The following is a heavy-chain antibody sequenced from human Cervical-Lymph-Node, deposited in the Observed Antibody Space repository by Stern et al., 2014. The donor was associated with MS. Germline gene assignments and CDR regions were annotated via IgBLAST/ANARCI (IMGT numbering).Heavy chain of an antibody. D-gene: IGHD4-17*01. Sequence: MQLVESGAEVRRPGASVKVACKASGFTFTSCYMHWVRQAPGQGLEWMGWINANSGGTNSAQKFQGRVTMTRDPSISTVYMDLTGLTSDDTAIYYCARDMSTVTTPYFDYWGQGTLVTVPS. J-gene: IGHJ4*02. CDR1: GFTFTSCY. CDR3: ARDMSTVTTPYFDY. CDR2: INANSGGT. V-gene: IGHV1-2*02.